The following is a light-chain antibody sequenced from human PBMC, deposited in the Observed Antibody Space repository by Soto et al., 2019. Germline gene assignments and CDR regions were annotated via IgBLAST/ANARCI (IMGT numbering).Light chain of an antibody. V-gene: IGKV1-5*03. CDR1: QTISSW. CDR2: KAS. J-gene: IGKJ1*01. Sequence: DIHMTQSPSTLSGNVGDRVTITCRASQTISSWLAWYQQKPGKAPKLLIYKASTLKSGVPSRFSGSGSGTEFTLTISSLQPDDFATYYCQHYNSYSEAFGQGTKVDI. CDR3: QHYNSYSEA.